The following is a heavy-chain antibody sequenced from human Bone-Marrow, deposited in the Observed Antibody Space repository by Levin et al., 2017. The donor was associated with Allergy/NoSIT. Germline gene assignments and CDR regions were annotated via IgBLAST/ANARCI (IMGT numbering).Heavy chain of an antibody. CDR3: AREPRRFSFCH. J-gene: IGHJ4*02. CDR1: GFTFSSYW. D-gene: IGHD3-3*01. CDR2: IKDDGSDK. Sequence: GGSLRLSCAASGFTFSSYWMSWVRQAPGKGLEWVANIKDDGSDKYYVDSVKGRFTISRDNAKNSLYLQMNSLIAEDTAVYYCAREPRRFSFCHWGQGTLVTVSS. V-gene: IGHV3-7*01.